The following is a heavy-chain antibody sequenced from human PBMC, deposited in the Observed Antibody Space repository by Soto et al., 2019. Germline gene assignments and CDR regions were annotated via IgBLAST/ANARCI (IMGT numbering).Heavy chain of an antibody. J-gene: IGHJ6*02. CDR3: ARCASGGYYNYSAMDV. CDR2: ISGRSSAI. CDR1: GFTFSTYS. V-gene: IGHV3-48*02. D-gene: IGHD2-15*01. Sequence: EVQLVESGGGLVQPGGSLRRSCAASGFTFSTYSLTWVRQAPGKGLEWVSYISGRSSAIYYADSVKGRFTISRDNAKNSLYLQMNSLRDEDTAVYYCARCASGGYYNYSAMDVWGQGTTVTVSS.